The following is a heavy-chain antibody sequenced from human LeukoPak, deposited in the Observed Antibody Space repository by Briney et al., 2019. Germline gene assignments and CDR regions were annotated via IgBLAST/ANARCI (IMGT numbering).Heavy chain of an antibody. CDR2: ISAYNGNT. CDR1: GYTFTSYG. V-gene: IGHV1-18*04. Sequence: ASVKVSCKASGYTFTSYGISWVRQAPGQGLEWMGWISAYNGNTNYAQKLQGRVTMTTDTSTSTAYMELRSLRSVDTAVYYCARAPVLLWFGELLSLDYWGQGTLVTVSS. J-gene: IGHJ4*02. D-gene: IGHD3-10*01. CDR3: ARAPVLLWFGELLSLDY.